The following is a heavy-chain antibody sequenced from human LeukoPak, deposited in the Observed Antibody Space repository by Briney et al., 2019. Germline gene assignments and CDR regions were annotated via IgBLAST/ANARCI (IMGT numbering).Heavy chain of an antibody. CDR2: MNPNSGNT. CDR1: GYTFTSYD. V-gene: IGHV1-8*01. Sequence: ASVKVSCKASGYTFTSYDINWVRQATGQGLEWMGWMNPNSGNTGYAQKFQGRVTMTGNTSISTAYMELSSLRSEDTAVYYCARAVRKSYDFWSGPLYYFDYWGQGTLVTVSS. CDR3: ARAVRKSYDFWSGPLYYFDY. D-gene: IGHD3-3*01. J-gene: IGHJ4*02.